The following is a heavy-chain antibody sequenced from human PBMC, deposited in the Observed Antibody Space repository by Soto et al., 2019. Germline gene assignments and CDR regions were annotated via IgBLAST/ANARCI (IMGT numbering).Heavy chain of an antibody. CDR3: AAGGSASGWYKYYYYYYGMDV. CDR1: GFTFTSSA. CDR2: IVVGSGNT. J-gene: IGHJ6*02. V-gene: IGHV1-58*01. D-gene: IGHD6-19*01. Sequence: ASVKVSCKASGFTFTSSAVQWVRQARGQRLEWIGWIVVGSGNTNYAQKFQERVTITRDMSTSTAYMELSSLRSEDTAVYYCAAGGSASGWYKYYYYYYGMDVWGQGTTVTVSS.